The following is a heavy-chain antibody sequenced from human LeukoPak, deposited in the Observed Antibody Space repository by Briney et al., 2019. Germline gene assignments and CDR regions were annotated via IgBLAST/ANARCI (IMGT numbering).Heavy chain of an antibody. CDR1: GGSISRYY. V-gene: IGHV4-59*08. D-gene: IGHD6-13*01. J-gene: IGHJ4*02. Sequence: PSETLSLTCTGSGGSISRYYWSWIRQPPGKGLEWIGYIFYSGNTNYNPSLKSRVTISVDTSKNQFSLKLSSVTAADTAVYYCARHWETSSWYVDYWGQGTLVTVSS. CDR3: ARHWETSSWYVDY. CDR2: IFYSGNT.